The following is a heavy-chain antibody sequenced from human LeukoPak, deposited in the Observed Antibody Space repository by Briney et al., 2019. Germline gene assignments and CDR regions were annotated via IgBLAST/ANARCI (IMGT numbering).Heavy chain of an antibody. CDR3: ARLRDGYNSG. V-gene: IGHV3-48*03. Sequence: GGSLRLSCAASGFTFSSYEMNWVRQAPGKGLEWASYISSSGSTIYYADSVKGRFTISRDNAKNSLYLQMNSLRAEDTAVYYCARLRDGYNSGWGQGTLVTVSS. D-gene: IGHD5-24*01. J-gene: IGHJ4*02. CDR1: GFTFSSYE. CDR2: ISSSGSTI.